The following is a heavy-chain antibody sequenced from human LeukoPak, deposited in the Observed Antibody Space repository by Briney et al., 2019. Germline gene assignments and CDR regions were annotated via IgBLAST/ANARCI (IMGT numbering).Heavy chain of an antibody. D-gene: IGHD2-15*01. CDR1: GYTFTSYY. CDR2: INPSGGST. V-gene: IGHV1-46*01. Sequence: ASVKVSCKASGYTFTSYYMHWVRQAPGQGLEWMGIINPSGGSTSYAQKFQGRVTMTRDTSTSTVYMELSSLRSEDTAVYYCARDPPGCSGGSCYPSYYFDYWGQGTLATVSS. J-gene: IGHJ4*02. CDR3: ARDPPGCSGGSCYPSYYFDY.